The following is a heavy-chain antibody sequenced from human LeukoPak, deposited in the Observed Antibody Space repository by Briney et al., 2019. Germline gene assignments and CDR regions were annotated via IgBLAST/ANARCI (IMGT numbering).Heavy chain of an antibody. Sequence: SETLSLTCTVSGGSISSYYWSWIRQPPGKGLEWIGYIYYSGSTNYNPSLKSRVTISVDTSKNQFSLKLSSVTAADTAVYYCARGVYGSYYFDYWGQGTLVTVSS. CDR2: IYYSGST. D-gene: IGHD5/OR15-5a*01. CDR1: GGSISSYY. V-gene: IGHV4-59*01. J-gene: IGHJ4*02. CDR3: ARGVYGSYYFDY.